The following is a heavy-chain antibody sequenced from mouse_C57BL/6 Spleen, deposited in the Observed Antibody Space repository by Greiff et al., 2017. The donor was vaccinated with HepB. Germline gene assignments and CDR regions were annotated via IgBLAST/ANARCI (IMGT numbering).Heavy chain of an antibody. CDR2: INYDGSST. CDR1: GFTFSDYY. CDR3: AREGTYYGSHFDY. Sequence: EVQRVESEGGLVQPGSSMKLSCTASGFTFSDYYMAWVRQVPEKGLEWVANINYDGSSTYYLDSLKSRFIISRDNAKNILYLQMSSLKSEDTATYYCAREGTYYGSHFDYWGQGTTLTVSS. V-gene: IGHV5-16*01. J-gene: IGHJ2*01. D-gene: IGHD1-1*01.